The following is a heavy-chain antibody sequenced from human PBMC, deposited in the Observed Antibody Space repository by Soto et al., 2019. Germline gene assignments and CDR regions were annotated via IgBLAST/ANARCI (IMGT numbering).Heavy chain of an antibody. Sequence: SETLSLTCTVSGGSIDSVSYYWGWIRQPPGKELEWIGSIYYSGNTYYNPSLKSRVTMDVDTSKSQFSLKLTSVTAADTAVYYCVRHYDFLTGSRYYYYSHGMDFCAGGTTVTVSS. CDR1: GGSIDSVSYY. V-gene: IGHV4-39*01. D-gene: IGHD3-9*01. CDR3: VRHYDFLTGSRYYYYSHGMDF. J-gene: IGHJ6*04. CDR2: IYYSGNT.